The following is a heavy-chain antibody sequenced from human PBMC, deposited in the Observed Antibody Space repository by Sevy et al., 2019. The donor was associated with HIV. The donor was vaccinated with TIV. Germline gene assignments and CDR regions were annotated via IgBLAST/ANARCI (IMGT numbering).Heavy chain of an antibody. D-gene: IGHD2-2*01. Sequence: GGYLRLSCAASGFTFSSYTMNWVRQAPGKGLEWVSSITSGSTYIYYADSVKGRFTISRDNAKNSLYLQMNSLRAEDTALYYCARDRGCSSTSCLLYLDYWGQGSLVLVSS. CDR1: GFTFSSYT. J-gene: IGHJ4*02. V-gene: IGHV3-21*01. CDR2: ITSGSTYI. CDR3: ARDRGCSSTSCLLYLDY.